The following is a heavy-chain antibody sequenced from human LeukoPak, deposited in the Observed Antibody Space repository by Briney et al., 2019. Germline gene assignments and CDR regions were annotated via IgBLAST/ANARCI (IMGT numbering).Heavy chain of an antibody. CDR2: IYYSGST. V-gene: IGHV4-59*08. CDR3: HGSSWPGRLDW. D-gene: IGHD6-13*01. J-gene: IGHJ4*02. CDR1: GGCISSYY. Sequence: PSETLSLTCTVSGGCISSYYRSWIRQPPGKGLEWIGYIYYSGSTNYNPSLKSRVTISVDTSKNQFSLKLSSVTAADTAVYHCHGSSWPGRLDWGGQGTLVTVSS.